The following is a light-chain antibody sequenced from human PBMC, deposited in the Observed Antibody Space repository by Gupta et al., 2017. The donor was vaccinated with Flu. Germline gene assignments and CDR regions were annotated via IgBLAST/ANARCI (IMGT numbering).Light chain of an antibody. J-gene: IGKJ2*01. CDR2: GTS. V-gene: IGKV3D-15*01. Sequence: EILMTQSPATLSVSTGERATLSCRASQSVSINLACYQQKPGQAPRLLIYGTSTRATGIPARFSGSGSGTEFTLPINSLQSEDFAVYYCQHYHNWPPYTFGQGTTLEIK. CDR1: QSVSIN. CDR3: QHYHNWPPYT.